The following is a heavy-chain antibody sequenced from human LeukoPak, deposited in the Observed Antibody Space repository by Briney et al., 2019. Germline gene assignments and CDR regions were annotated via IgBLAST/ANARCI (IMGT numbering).Heavy chain of an antibody. CDR3: ARVSRDIVVVVPATGYFDY. V-gene: IGHV3-21*01. CDR1: GFTFSSYS. CDR2: ISSSSSYI. Sequence: GGSLRLSCAASGFTFSSYSMNWVRQAPGKGLEWVSSISSSSSYIYYADSVKGRFTISRDNAKNSLYLQMNSLRAEDTAVYYCARVSRDIVVVVPATGYFDYWGQGPLVTVSS. D-gene: IGHD2-15*01. J-gene: IGHJ4*02.